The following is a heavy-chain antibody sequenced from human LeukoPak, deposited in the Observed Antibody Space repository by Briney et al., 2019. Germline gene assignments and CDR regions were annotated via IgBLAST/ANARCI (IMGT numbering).Heavy chain of an antibody. CDR3: ARQSFAPFQVGPETPIES. D-gene: IGHD1-26*01. CDR2: IYHSGST. CDR1: GGSVNSGDYY. Sequence: SETLSLTCTVSGGSVNSGDYYWSWIRQPPGKGLEWIGYIYHSGSTYYNPSLKSRVTISVDRSKNQFSLKLTSVTAADTAVYYCARQSFAPFQVGPETPIESWGQGTLVTVSS. V-gene: IGHV4-30-2*01. J-gene: IGHJ4*02.